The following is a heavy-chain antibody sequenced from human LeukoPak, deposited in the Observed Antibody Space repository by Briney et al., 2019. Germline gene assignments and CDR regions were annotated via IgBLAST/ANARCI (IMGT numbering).Heavy chain of an antibody. CDR1: GYSFTSYW. CDR2: IDPSDSYT. D-gene: IGHD2-15*01. CDR3: ARQDLGQYCSGGSCYMDY. V-gene: IGHV5-10-1*01. J-gene: IGHJ4*02. Sequence: GASLKISCKGSGYSFTSYWISWVRRMPGKGVEWMGRIDPSDSYTNYSPSFQGHVTISADKSISTAYLQWSSLKASDTAMYYCARQDLGQYCSGGSCYMDYWGQGTLVTVSS.